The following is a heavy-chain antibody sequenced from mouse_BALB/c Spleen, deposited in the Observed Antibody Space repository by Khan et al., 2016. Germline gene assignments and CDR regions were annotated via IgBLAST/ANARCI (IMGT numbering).Heavy chain of an antibody. V-gene: IGHV3-6*02. D-gene: IGHD1-1*01. Sequence: EVQLQESGPGLVKPSQSLSLTCSVTGYSITSGYYWNWIRQFPGNKLEWMGYISYDGSNNYHPSLKNRISITRDTSKNQFFLKLNSVTTEDTATYYCAITTVAMDYWGQGTSVTVSS. CDR3: AITTVAMDY. CDR1: GYSITSGYY. J-gene: IGHJ4*01. CDR2: ISYDGSN.